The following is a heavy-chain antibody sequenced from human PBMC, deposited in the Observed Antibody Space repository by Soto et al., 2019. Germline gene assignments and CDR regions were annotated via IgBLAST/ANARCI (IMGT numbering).Heavy chain of an antibody. J-gene: IGHJ4*02. V-gene: IGHV5-51*01. CDR3: ARVLTTPTSRGNGDY. CDR2: IYPGDSET. CDR1: GYTFATYW. D-gene: IGHD1-1*01. Sequence: EVQLVQSGAEVTKTGESLKISCKASGYTFATYWIGWVRQLPGKGLEGIGIIYPGDSETRYNPPFEGQVTMSADRSTNSAYLQWASVKASDSAIYICARVLTTPTSRGNGDYWGPGTLVTVSS.